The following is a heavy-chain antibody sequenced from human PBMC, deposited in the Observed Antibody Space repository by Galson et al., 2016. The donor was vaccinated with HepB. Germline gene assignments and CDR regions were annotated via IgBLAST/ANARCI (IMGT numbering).Heavy chain of an antibody. CDR3: AKDRRHYVSSGYFWEGYYYGGMDV. CDR1: GFTFSSYG. CDR2: ISYDGSDK. V-gene: IGHV3-30*18. Sequence: SLRLSCAASGFTFSSYGMHWVRQAPGKGLEWVAVISYDGSDKYYADSVKGRFTISRDNSKNTQNLQMNSLRAEDTAGYYCAKDRRHYVSSGYFWEGYYYGGMDVWRQETTVTVSS. D-gene: IGHD3-22*01. J-gene: IGHJ6*02.